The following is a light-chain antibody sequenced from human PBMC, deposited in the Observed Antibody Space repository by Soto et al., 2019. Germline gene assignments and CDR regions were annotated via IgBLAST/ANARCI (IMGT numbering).Light chain of an antibody. CDR2: DVN. J-gene: IGLJ1*01. Sequence: QSVLTQPASVSGSPGQSITISCTGTSSDIGAYNYVSWYRQHPGKAPQLLIYDVNNRPSGVSHRFSGSKSGNTASLTISGLQSEDEDDYFCTSYTGSNTLEVFGPGTKLTVL. CDR1: SSDIGAYNY. V-gene: IGLV2-14*03. CDR3: TSYTGSNTLEV.